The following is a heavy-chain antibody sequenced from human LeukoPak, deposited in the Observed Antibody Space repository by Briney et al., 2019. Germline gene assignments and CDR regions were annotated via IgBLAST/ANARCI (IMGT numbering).Heavy chain of an antibody. V-gene: IGHV3-30*04. Sequence: GGSLRLSCAASGFTFSSYAMHWVRQAPGKGLEWVAVISYDGSNKYYADSVKGRFTISRDNSKNTLYLQMNSLRAEDTAVYCCARDSDYYYGMDVWGKGTTVTVSS. CDR1: GFTFSSYA. CDR3: ARDSDYYYGMDV. CDR2: ISYDGSNK. J-gene: IGHJ6*04.